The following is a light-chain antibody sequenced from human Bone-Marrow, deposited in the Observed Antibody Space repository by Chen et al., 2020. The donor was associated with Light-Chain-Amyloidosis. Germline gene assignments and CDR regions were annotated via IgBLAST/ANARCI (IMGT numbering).Light chain of an antibody. CDR3: SSFTRSSSYV. J-gene: IGLJ1*01. V-gene: IGLV2-14*01. Sequence: QSALTQPASVSGSPGQSITISCTGTSGDVGTYNYVTWYPQHPGKAPKVMIYAVSNRPSGVSNRFSGSKSGNTASLTISGLQAEDEADYYCSSFTRSSSYVFGPGTKVTVL. CDR2: AVS. CDR1: SGDVGTYNY.